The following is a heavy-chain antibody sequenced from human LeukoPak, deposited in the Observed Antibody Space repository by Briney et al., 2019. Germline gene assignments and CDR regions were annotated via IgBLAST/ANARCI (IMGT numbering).Heavy chain of an antibody. V-gene: IGHV3-23*01. CDR1: GFTFSSYA. CDR2: ISGSGGST. J-gene: IGHJ4*02. Sequence: GGSLRLSCAASGFTFSSYAMSWVRQAPGKGLEWVSAISGSGGSTYYADSVKGRFTISRDNSKNTLYLQMNSLRAEDTAVYYCAYARGYSAYEPLDYRGQGTLVTVSS. CDR3: AYARGYSAYEPLDY. D-gene: IGHD5-12*01.